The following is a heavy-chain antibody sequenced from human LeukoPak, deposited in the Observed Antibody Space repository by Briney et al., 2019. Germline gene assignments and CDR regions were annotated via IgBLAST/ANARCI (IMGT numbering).Heavy chain of an antibody. CDR1: GYTFTSYG. Sequence: APVKVSCKASGYTFTSYGISWVRQAPGQGLEWMGWISAYNGNTNYAQKLQGRVTMTTDTSTSTAYIELRSLRSDDTAVYYCARDLPGAPGTYYYYYYGMDVWGQGTTVTVSS. CDR3: ARDLPGAPGTYYYYYYGMDV. J-gene: IGHJ6*02. CDR2: ISAYNGNT. D-gene: IGHD6-13*01. V-gene: IGHV1-18*01.